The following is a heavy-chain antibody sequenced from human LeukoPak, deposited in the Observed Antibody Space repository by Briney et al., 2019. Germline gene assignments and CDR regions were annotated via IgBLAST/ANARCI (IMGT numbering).Heavy chain of an antibody. CDR2: INPSGGST. CDR1: GYTFTSYY. J-gene: IGHJ4*02. Sequence: GASVKVSCKASGYTFTSYYVHWVRQAPGQGLEWMGIINPSGGSTSYAQKFQGRVTMTRDTSTSTAYMELSSLRSEDTAVYYCAREIGGKVDYWGQGTLVTVSS. V-gene: IGHV1-46*01. CDR3: AREIGGKVDY. D-gene: IGHD3-16*01.